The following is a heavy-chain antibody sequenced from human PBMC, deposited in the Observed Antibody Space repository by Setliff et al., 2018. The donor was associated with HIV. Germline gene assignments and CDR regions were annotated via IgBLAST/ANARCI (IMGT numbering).Heavy chain of an antibody. V-gene: IGHV4-39*01. J-gene: IGHJ1*01. CDR1: GGSITSDNYY. CDR3: ASRGIVVVTMSMPDEFFVH. Sequence: PSETLSLTCSVSGGSITSDNYYWGWIRQAPGKGLEWIGSIYYSGTTYYNPSLRGRVTISVDRSRNQSSLTLNSVTAADTATYYCASRGIVVVTMSMPDEFFVHWGHGTLVTVSS. D-gene: IGHD2-21*02. CDR2: IYYSGTT.